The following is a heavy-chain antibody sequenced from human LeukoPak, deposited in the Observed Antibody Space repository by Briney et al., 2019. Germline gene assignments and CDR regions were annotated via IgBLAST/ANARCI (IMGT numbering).Heavy chain of an antibody. D-gene: IGHD2-21*02. CDR2: ISGSGGST. CDR3: AKDPGEGVAAILDY. V-gene: IGHV3-23*01. Sequence: GSLRLSCAASGFTLSSYAMSWVRPAPGKGLEWVSAISGSGGSTYYADSVKGRFTISRDNSKNTLYLQMNSLRAEDTAVYYCAKDPGEGVAAILDYWGQGTLVTVSS. CDR1: GFTLSSYA. J-gene: IGHJ4*02.